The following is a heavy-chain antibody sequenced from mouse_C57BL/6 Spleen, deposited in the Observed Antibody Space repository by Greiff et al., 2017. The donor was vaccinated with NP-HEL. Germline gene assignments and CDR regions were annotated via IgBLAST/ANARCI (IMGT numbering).Heavy chain of an antibody. CDR1: GYTFTSYW. D-gene: IGHD1-1*01. Sequence: QVQLQQPGAELVRPGSSVKLSCKASGYTFTSYWMDWVKQRPGQGLEWIGNIYPSDSETHYNQKFKDKATLTVDKSSSTAYMQLSSLTSEDSAVYYCARSYYRSSHWYFDVWGTGTTVTVSS. J-gene: IGHJ1*03. V-gene: IGHV1-61*01. CDR3: ARSYYRSSHWYFDV. CDR2: IYPSDSET.